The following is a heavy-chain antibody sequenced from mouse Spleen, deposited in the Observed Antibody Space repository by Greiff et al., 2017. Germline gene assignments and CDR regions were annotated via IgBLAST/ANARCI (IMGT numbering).Heavy chain of an antibody. D-gene: IGHD2-4*01. J-gene: IGHJ4*01. V-gene: IGHV2-2*01. CDR3: ASPYYDYDFYAMDY. Sequence: QVQLKQSGPGLVQPSQSLSITCTVSGFSLTSYGVHWVRQSPGKGLEWLGVIWSGGSTDYNAAFISRLSISKDNSKSQVFFKMNSLQADDTAIYYCASPYYDYDFYAMDYWGQGTSVTVSS. CDR1: GFSLTSYG. CDR2: IWSGGST.